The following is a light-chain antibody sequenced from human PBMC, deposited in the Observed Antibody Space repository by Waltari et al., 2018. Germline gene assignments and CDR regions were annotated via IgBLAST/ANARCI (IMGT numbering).Light chain of an antibody. CDR2: SAS. CDR3: QQYGNSPWT. CDR1: PSVSGNY. J-gene: IGKJ1*01. V-gene: IGKV3-20*01. Sequence: DIVFTQSPDTLSLSPGDTATLSSRASPSVSGNYLAWLQQRPGLAPRLLMFSASSRATGAPDRFSGSASGTDFTLTISSLEPEDVAVYYCQQYGNSPWTFGQGTKVEIK.